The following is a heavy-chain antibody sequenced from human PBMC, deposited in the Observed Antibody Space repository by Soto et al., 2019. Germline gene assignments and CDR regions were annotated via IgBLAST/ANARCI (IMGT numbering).Heavy chain of an antibody. CDR1: GGSFSGYY. Sequence: QVQLQQWGAGLLKPSETLSLTCAVYGGSFSGYYWSWIRQPPGKGLEWIGEINHSGSTNYNPSLKSRVTISVDTSKNQFSLKLSSVTAADTPVYYCARGRRLVVAATNNWFDPWGQGTLVTVSS. V-gene: IGHV4-34*01. D-gene: IGHD2-15*01. CDR3: ARGRRLVVAATNNWFDP. J-gene: IGHJ5*02. CDR2: INHSGST.